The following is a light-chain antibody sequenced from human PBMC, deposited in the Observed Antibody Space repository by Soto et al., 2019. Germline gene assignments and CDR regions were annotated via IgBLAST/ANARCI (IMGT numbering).Light chain of an antibody. Sequence: SALTQPRSVSGSPGQSVTISCTGTSSDIGDYNYVSWYQQHPGKAPKLMIYDVTKRPSGVPDRFSGSKSGNTASLTISGLQAEDEADYYCCSYAGSYTLLFGGGTKLTVL. CDR1: SSDIGDYNY. CDR3: CSYAGSYTLL. CDR2: DVT. V-gene: IGLV2-11*01. J-gene: IGLJ2*01.